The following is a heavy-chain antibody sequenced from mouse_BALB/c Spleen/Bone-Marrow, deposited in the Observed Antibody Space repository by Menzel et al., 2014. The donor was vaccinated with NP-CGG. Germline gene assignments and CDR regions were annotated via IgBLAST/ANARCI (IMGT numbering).Heavy chain of an antibody. CDR2: IWAGGNT. J-gene: IGHJ4*01. CDR3: ARDTNSGNPYALDY. Sequence: VMLVESGPGLVAPSQSLSITCTVSGFSLTSYGVHWVRQPPGKGLEWLGVIWAGGNTNYNSALMSRLNINKDSSKSQVFLKMNSLQSDGTAMYYCARDTNSGNPYALDYWGQGTSVTVSS. D-gene: IGHD2-1*01. CDR1: GFSLTSYG. V-gene: IGHV2-9*02.